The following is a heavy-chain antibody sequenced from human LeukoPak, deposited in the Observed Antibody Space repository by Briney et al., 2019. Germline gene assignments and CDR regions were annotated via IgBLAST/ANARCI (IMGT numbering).Heavy chain of an antibody. D-gene: IGHD6-19*01. CDR2: LYPGDSDT. V-gene: IGHV5-51*01. J-gene: IGHJ3*01. CDR1: GFMFINSW. Sequence: GESLKISCKGSGFMFINSWIGWVRQMPGKGLEWMGMLYPGDSDTRYSLSFQGQVTISADKSISTAYLQWSSLKASDTGIYYCARLQSKSGWFDGFDVWGHGTMVIVSS. CDR3: ARLQSKSGWFDGFDV.